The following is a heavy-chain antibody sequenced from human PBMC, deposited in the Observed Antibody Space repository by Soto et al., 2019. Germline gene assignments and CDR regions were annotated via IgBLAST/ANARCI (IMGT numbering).Heavy chain of an antibody. J-gene: IGHJ4*02. CDR2: IIPLFGTA. CDR1: GGTFTSYA. V-gene: IGHV1-69*12. Sequence: QVQVVQSGAEVKKPGSSVKVSCKTSGGTFTSYAISWVRQAPGQGLEWMGGIIPLFGTANYAQKFQARVTITADESTSTAYMELSSLTSEDTGVYYCAREDLYWGQGTLVTVSS. CDR3: AREDLY.